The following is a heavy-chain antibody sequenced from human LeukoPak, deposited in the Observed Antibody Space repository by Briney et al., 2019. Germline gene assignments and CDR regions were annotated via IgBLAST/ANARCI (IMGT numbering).Heavy chain of an antibody. J-gene: IGHJ4*02. CDR2: IKQDGSER. CDR3: AKDDFWSGYPRDY. CDR1: GFTFSNYW. D-gene: IGHD3-3*01. V-gene: IGHV3-7*03. Sequence: GGSLRLSCAASGFTFSNYWMTWVRQAPGKGLEWVANIKQDGSERYYVGSVKGRFTISRDNSKNTLYLQMNSLRAEDTAVYYCAKDDFWSGYPRDYWGQGTLVTVSS.